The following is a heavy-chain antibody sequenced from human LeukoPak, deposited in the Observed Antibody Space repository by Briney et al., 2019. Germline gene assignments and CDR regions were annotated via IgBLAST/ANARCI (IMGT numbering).Heavy chain of an antibody. J-gene: IGHJ4*02. V-gene: IGHV1-24*01. Sequence: GASVKVSCKVSGYTLTELSMHWVRQAPGKGLEWMGGFDPEDGETIYAQKFQGRVTMTEDTSTDTAYMELSSLRSEDTAVYYCAKEAYYGSGSGYFDYWGQGTLVTVSS. CDR1: GYTLTELS. CDR3: AKEAYYGSGSGYFDY. CDR2: FDPEDGET. D-gene: IGHD3-10*01.